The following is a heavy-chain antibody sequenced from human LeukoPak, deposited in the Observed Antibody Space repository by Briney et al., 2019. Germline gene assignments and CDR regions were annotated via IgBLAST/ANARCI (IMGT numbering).Heavy chain of an antibody. V-gene: IGHV3-74*01. J-gene: IGHJ4*02. CDR3: ARSWVGATDVDY. CDR1: GFTFSSYW. D-gene: IGHD1-26*01. CDR2: INSDGSST. Sequence: GGSLRLSCAASGFTFSSYWMHWVRQAPAKGLVWVSRINSDGSSTSYADSVKGRFTISRDNAKNTLYLQMNSLRAEDTAVYYCARSWVGATDVDYWGQGTLVTVSS.